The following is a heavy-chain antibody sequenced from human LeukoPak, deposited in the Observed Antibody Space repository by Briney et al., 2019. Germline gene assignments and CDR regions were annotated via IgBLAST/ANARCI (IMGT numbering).Heavy chain of an antibody. CDR3: ETILYGDPTLGAFDI. V-gene: IGHV1-24*01. Sequence: ASVKVSCKVSGYTLTELSMHWVRQAPGKGLEWMGGFDPEDGETIYAQKFQGRVTMTEDTSTDTAYMELSSLRSEDTAVYYCETILYGDPTLGAFDIWGQGTMVTVSS. D-gene: IGHD4-17*01. CDR1: GYTLTELS. J-gene: IGHJ3*02. CDR2: FDPEDGET.